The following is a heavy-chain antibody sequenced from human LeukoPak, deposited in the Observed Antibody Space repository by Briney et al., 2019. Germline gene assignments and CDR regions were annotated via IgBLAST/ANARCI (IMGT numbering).Heavy chain of an antibody. CDR1: GYTFTSNA. V-gene: IGHV1-18*01. CDR2: VSGYNGNT. CDR3: ARDPPALFYFDY. J-gene: IGHJ4*02. Sequence: GAPVKVSCKASGYTFTSNAVSWVRQAPGQGLEWMGWVSGYNGNTNYAQKFQGRVTMTTDTFTSTAYMELTSLRSDDTAVYYCARDPPALFYFDYWGQGTLVTVSS.